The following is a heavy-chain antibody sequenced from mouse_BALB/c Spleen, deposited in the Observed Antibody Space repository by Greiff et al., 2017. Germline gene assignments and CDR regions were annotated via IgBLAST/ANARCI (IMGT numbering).Heavy chain of an antibody. CDR2: IDPENGDT. CDR3: NEDYRYGYAMDY. D-gene: IGHD2-14*01. J-gene: IGHJ4*01. CDR1: GFNIKDYY. Sequence: EVQLQQSGAELVRSGASVKLSCTASGFNIKDYYMHWVKQRPEQGLEWIGWIDPENGDTEYAPKFQGKATMTAVTSSNTAYLQLSSLTSEDTAVYYCNEDYRYGYAMDYWGQGTSVTVSS. V-gene: IGHV14-4*02.